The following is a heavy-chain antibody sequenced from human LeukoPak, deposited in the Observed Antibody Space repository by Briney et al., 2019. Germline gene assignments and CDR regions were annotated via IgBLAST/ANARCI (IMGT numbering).Heavy chain of an antibody. CDR1: GFTFSSYG. CDR2: IRYDGSHK. CDR3: AKDKYGYDSSGMDY. Sequence: GGSLRLSCAASGFTFSSYGMHWVRQAPGKGLEWVAFIRYDGSHKYYADSVKGRFTISRDNSKNTLYLQMNSLRAVDTAVYYCAKDKYGYDSSGMDYWGQGTLVTVSS. V-gene: IGHV3-30*02. J-gene: IGHJ4*02. D-gene: IGHD3-22*01.